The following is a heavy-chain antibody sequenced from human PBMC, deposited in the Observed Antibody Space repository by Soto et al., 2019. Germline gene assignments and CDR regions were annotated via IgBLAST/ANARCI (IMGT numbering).Heavy chain of an antibody. V-gene: IGHV4-59*01. CDR3: ARGPCSSGWYYYYGMDV. D-gene: IGHD6-19*01. CDR1: GGSISSYY. CDR2: IYYSGST. Sequence: PSETLSLTCTVSGGSISSYYWSWIRQPPGKGLEWIGYIYYSGSTNYNPSLKSRVTISVDTSKNQFSLKLSSVTAADTAVYYCARGPCSSGWYYYYGMDVWGQGXTVTVYS. J-gene: IGHJ6*02.